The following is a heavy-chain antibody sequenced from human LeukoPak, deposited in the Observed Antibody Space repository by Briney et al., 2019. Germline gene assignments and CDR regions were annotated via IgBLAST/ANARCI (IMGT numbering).Heavy chain of an antibody. CDR2: MSYSGST. CDR1: GDSMSRYY. J-gene: IGHJ4*02. Sequence: NPSETLSLTCTVSGDSMSRYYWNWIRQPPGKGLEWIGYMSYSGSTNYNPSLNSRVTISLDKSKNRVSLTLSSVTAADTAIYYYASLTGGVGARRFDYWGQGTLVTVSS. V-gene: IGHV4-59*08. D-gene: IGHD1-26*01. CDR3: ASLTGGVGARRFDY.